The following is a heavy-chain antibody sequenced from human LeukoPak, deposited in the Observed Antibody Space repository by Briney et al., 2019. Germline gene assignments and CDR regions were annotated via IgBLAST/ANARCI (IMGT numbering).Heavy chain of an antibody. CDR2: INPNSGGT. D-gene: IGHD6-6*01. J-gene: IGHJ5*02. CDR3: ARDRAAHPDLSWFDP. CDR1: GYTFTGYY. V-gene: IGHV1-2*02. Sequence: ASVKVSCKASGYTFTGYYMHWVRQAPGQGLEWMGWINPNSGGTNYAQKFQGRVTMTRDTSISTAYMELSRLRSDDTAVYYCARDRAAHPDLSWFDPWGQGTLVTVSS.